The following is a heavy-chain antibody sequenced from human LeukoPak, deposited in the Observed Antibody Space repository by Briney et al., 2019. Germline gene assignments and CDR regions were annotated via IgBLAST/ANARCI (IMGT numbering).Heavy chain of an antibody. CDR3: AREAAAGTGDY. V-gene: IGHV1-2*02. D-gene: IGHD6-13*01. CDR1: GYTFTGYY. J-gene: IGHJ4*02. CDR2: INPNSGGT. Sequence: ASVKVSCKASGYTFTGYYMHWVRQAPGQGLEWMGWINPNSGGTNYAQEFQGRVTMTRDTSISTAYMELSRLRSDDTAVYYCAREAAAGTGDYWGQGTLVTVSS.